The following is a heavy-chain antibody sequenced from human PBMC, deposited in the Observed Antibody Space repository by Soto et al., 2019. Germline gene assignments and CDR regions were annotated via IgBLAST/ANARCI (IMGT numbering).Heavy chain of an antibody. CDR1: GFTFSSYG. Sequence: GGSLRLSCAASGFTFSSYGMHWVRQAPGKGLEWVAVIWYDGSNKYYADSVKGRFTISRDNSKNTPYLQMNSLRAEDTAVYYCAALSGSSGYYHDYYYGMDVWGQGTTVTVSS. V-gene: IGHV3-33*01. CDR3: AALSGSSGYYHDYYYGMDV. CDR2: IWYDGSNK. J-gene: IGHJ6*02. D-gene: IGHD3-22*01.